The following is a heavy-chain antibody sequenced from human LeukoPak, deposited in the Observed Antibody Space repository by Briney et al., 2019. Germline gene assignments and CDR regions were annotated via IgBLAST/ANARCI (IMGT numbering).Heavy chain of an antibody. J-gene: IGHJ4*02. CDR1: GFSFSNYG. CDR2: ISFDGSKK. D-gene: IGHD3-9*01. V-gene: IGHV3-30*18. Sequence: GGSLRLSCVASGFSFSNYGMHWVRQAPGKGLEWVAVISFDGSKKFYAESVKGRFTISRDNSENTLSLQMNSLRAEDTAMYYCAKDGIYDILTDPQLYYFDYWGQGTLVTVSS. CDR3: AKDGIYDILTDPQLYYFDY.